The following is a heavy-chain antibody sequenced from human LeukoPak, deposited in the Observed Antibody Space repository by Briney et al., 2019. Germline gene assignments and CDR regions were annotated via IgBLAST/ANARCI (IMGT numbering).Heavy chain of an antibody. CDR1: GGSISSYY. J-gene: IGHJ4*02. Sequence: PSETLSLTCTVSGGSISSYYWGWIRQPPGKGLEWIGSIYYSGSTYYNPSLKSRVTISVDTSKNQFSLKLSSVTAADTAVYYCARVVVAAWGQFDWGQGTLVTVSS. D-gene: IGHD2-15*01. V-gene: IGHV4-39*07. CDR3: ARVVVAAWGQFD. CDR2: IYYSGST.